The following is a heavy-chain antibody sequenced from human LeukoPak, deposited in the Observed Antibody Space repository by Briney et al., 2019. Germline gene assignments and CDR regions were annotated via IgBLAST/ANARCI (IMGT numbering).Heavy chain of an antibody. V-gene: IGHV1-69*05. Sequence: SVKVSCKASGGTFSSYAISWVRQAPGQGLEWMGGIIPIFGTENYAQKFQGRVTITTDESTSTAYMELSSLRYEDTAVYYCARTSYCSSTSCHPRYYYYYMDVWGKGTTVTVSS. CDR3: ARTSYCSSTSCHPRYYYYYMDV. CDR1: GGTFSSYA. J-gene: IGHJ6*03. D-gene: IGHD2-2*01. CDR2: IIPIFGTE.